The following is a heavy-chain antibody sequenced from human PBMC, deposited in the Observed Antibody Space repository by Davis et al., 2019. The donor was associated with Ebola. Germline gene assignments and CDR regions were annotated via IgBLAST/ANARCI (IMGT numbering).Heavy chain of an antibody. Sequence: PSETLSLTCVVSGGSLRGYYWSWIRQSPGKGLKWIGEINHSGSTDYNPSLKSRLTLFIDTSKNQFSLKLTSVTAADTAVYYCARTGYNPRDGVVQPALDYWGQGTLATVSS. J-gene: IGHJ4*02. D-gene: IGHD1-14*01. CDR2: INHSGST. CDR1: GGSLRGYY. CDR3: ARTGYNPRDGVVQPALDY. V-gene: IGHV4-34*01.